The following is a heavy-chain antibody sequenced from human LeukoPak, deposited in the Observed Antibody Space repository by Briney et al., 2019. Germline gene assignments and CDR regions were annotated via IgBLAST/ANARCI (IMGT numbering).Heavy chain of an antibody. Sequence: SETLSLTCTVSGGSISSGSYYWSWIRQPAGKGLEWIGRIYTSGSTNYNPSLKSRVTISVDTSKNQFSLRLNSVTAADTAVYYCAREVIATDDYNWFDPWGQGTLVTVSS. CDR3: AREVIATDDYNWFDP. CDR1: GGSISSGSYY. CDR2: IYTSGST. V-gene: IGHV4-61*02. D-gene: IGHD6-13*01. J-gene: IGHJ5*02.